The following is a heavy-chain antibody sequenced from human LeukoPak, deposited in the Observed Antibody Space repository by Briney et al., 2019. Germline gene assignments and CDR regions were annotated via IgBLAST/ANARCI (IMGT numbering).Heavy chain of an antibody. V-gene: IGHV1-24*01. Sequence: ASVKVSCKVSGSTLTEISIDWVRQAPGKGLECMGTFGPQVGETIHAQKLQGRLKMTADTSTDTAYMEMTSLQSEHTAVYCFATGEMVYEYWGQGALVTASS. CDR1: GSTLTEIS. CDR3: ATGEMVYEY. CDR2: FGPQVGET. D-gene: IGHD5-24*01. J-gene: IGHJ4*02.